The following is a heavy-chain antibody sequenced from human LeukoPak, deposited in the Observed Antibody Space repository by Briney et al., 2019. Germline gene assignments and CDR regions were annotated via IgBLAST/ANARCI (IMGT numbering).Heavy chain of an antibody. Sequence: PSETLSLTCAVYGGSFSGYYWSWIRQPPGKGLEWIGYIYYSGSTNYNPSLKSRVTISVDTSKNQFSLKLSSVTAADTAVYYCARLDSSSQKFDYWGQGTLVTVSS. CDR1: GGSFSGYY. J-gene: IGHJ4*02. CDR3: ARLDSSSQKFDY. D-gene: IGHD6-13*01. V-gene: IGHV4-59*01. CDR2: IYYSGST.